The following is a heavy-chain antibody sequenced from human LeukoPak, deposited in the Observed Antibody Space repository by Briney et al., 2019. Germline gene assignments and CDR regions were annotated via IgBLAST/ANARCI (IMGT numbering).Heavy chain of an antibody. J-gene: IGHJ4*02. CDR2: ISYDGSNK. Sequence: GGSLRLSCAASGFTFSSYGMHWVRQAPGKGLEWVAVISYDGSNKYYADPVKGRFTISRDNSKNTLYLQMNSLRAEDTAVNYCAKFPTLENYFDYWGQGTLVTVSS. CDR3: AKFPTLENYFDY. V-gene: IGHV3-30*18. CDR1: GFTFSSYG. D-gene: IGHD1-1*01.